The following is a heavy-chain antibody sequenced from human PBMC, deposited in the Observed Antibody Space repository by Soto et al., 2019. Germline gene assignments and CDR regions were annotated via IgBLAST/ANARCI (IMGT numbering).Heavy chain of an antibody. D-gene: IGHD6-19*01. CDR2: IIPIFGTA. Sequence: SVKVSCKASGGTFSSYAISWVRQAPGQGLEWMGGIIPIFGTANYAQKFQGRVTITADESTSTAYMELSSLRSEDTAVYYCARGRRDSSGWYALDYWGQGSLVTVSS. V-gene: IGHV1-69*13. CDR1: GGTFSSYA. J-gene: IGHJ4*02. CDR3: ARGRRDSSGWYALDY.